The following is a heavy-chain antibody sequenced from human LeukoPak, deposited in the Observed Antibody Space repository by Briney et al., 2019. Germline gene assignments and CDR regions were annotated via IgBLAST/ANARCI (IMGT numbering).Heavy chain of an antibody. Sequence: PGGSLRLSCAASGFTVSSNYMSWVRQAPGKGLEWVSVIYSGGSTYYADSVKGRFTISRDNSKNTLYLQMNSLRAEDTAVYYCARDTPKRGGDPGYWFDPWGQGTLVTVSS. CDR2: IYSGGST. CDR3: ARDTPKRGGDPGYWFDP. CDR1: GFTVSSNY. D-gene: IGHD2-21*02. J-gene: IGHJ5*02. V-gene: IGHV3-66*01.